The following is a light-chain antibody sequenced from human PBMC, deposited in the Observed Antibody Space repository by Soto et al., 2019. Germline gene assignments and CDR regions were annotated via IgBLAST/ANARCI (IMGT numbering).Light chain of an antibody. V-gene: IGLV2-14*01. CDR3: NSYTSSHTLV. J-gene: IGLJ1*01. Sequence: QSVLTQPASVSGSPGQSITISCTGTSSDVGAYNYVSWHQQHPGKAPKLMIYDVTNRPSGVSDRFSGSKSGNTASLTISGLQAEDEADYYCNSYTSSHTLVFGSGTKVTAL. CDR2: DVT. CDR1: SSDVGAYNY.